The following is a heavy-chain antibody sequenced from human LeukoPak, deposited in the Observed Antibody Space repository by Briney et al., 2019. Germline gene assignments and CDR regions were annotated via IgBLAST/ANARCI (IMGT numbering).Heavy chain of an antibody. D-gene: IGHD4-23*01. Sequence: GGSLRLSCAASGFTFSSYSMNWVRQAPGKGLEWVSSISSSSGYIYYADSVKGRFTISRDNAKNSLYLQMNSLRAEDTAVYYCASIMTTVVFDYWGQGTLVTVSS. V-gene: IGHV3-21*01. CDR2: ISSSSGYI. J-gene: IGHJ4*02. CDR3: ASIMTTVVFDY. CDR1: GFTFSSYS.